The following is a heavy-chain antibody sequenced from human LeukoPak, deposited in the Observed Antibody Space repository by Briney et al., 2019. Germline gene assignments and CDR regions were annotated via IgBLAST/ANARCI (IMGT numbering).Heavy chain of an antibody. D-gene: IGHD3-22*01. Sequence: GGSLRLSCAASGFTVSSNYMSWVRQAPGKGLEWVSVIYSGGSTYYADSVKGRFTISRDNAKNSLYLQMNSLRAEDTAVYYCARDYYDSSGYYFSQFMVGKRPPDYWGQGTLVTVSS. CDR3: ARDYYDSSGYYFSQFMVGKRPPDY. V-gene: IGHV3-53*01. J-gene: IGHJ4*02. CDR1: GFTVSSNY. CDR2: IYSGGST.